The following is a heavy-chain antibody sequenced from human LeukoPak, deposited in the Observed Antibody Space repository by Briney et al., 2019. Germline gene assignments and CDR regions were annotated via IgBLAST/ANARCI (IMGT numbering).Heavy chain of an antibody. CDR2: ISGSGGSS. Sequence: QARGSLRLSCAASGFTFSSFAMSWVRQAPGKGLEWVSAISGSGGSSDYADSVKGRFTISRDNCKNTLWLQMNSLRAEDTAVYYCAKDRSCTGSRCNVGSWGQGTMVTVSS. J-gene: IGHJ3*01. D-gene: IGHD2-8*02. CDR1: GFTFSSFA. CDR3: AKDRSCTGSRCNVGS. V-gene: IGHV3-23*01.